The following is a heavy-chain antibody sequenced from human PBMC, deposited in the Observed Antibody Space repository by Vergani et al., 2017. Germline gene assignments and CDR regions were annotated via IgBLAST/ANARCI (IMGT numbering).Heavy chain of an antibody. CDR1: GGSFSGYY. Sequence: QVQLQQWGAGLLKPSETLSLTCAVYGGSFSGYYWSWIRQPPGKGLERIGEINHSGSTNYNPSLKSRVTISVDTSKNQFSLKLSSVTAADTAVYYCARGMPPNYDFWSGAYYYYYGMDVWGQGTTVTVSS. V-gene: IGHV4-34*01. J-gene: IGHJ6*02. CDR2: INHSGST. D-gene: IGHD3-3*01. CDR3: ARGMPPNYDFWSGAYYYYYGMDV.